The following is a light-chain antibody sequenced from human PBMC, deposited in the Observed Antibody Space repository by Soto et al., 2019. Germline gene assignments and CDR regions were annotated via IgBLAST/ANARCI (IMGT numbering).Light chain of an antibody. CDR2: GAS. CDR1: QSVNTY. J-gene: IGKJ1*01. CDR3: QQYNKWPRT. Sequence: MTQSPVSLSVSPGERATLSCRASQSVNTYLAWYQQKPGQAPRLLIYGASTRASGVPDRFTGSGSGTEFTLTISSLQSEDRTIYYCQQYNKWPRTFGQGTKVDIK. V-gene: IGKV3-15*01.